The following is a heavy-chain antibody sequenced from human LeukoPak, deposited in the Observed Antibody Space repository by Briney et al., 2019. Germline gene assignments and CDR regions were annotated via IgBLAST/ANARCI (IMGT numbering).Heavy chain of an antibody. CDR1: GGTFSSYA. J-gene: IGHJ4*02. D-gene: IGHD2-15*01. CDR3: ARSDYCSGGSCYSDRVYYFDY. Sequence: GASVKVSCKASGGTFSSYAISWVRQAPGQGLEWMGGIIPIFGTANYAQKFQGRVTITADESTSTAYMELSSLRSEDTAVYYCARSDYCSGGSCYSDRVYYFDYWGQGTLVTVSS. V-gene: IGHV1-69*13. CDR2: IIPIFGTA.